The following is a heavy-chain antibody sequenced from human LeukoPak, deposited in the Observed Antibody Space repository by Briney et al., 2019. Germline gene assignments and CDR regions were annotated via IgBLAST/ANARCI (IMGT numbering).Heavy chain of an antibody. V-gene: IGHV3-30*18. J-gene: IGHJ4*02. D-gene: IGHD4-23*01. CDR3: AKSFARVLYGGNPIDY. Sequence: GGSLRLSCAASGFTFSSYGMHWVRQAPGKGLEWVAVISYDGSNKYYADSVKGRFTISRDNSKNTLYLQMNSLRAEDTAVYYCAKSFARVLYGGNPIDYWGQGTLVTVSS. CDR1: GFTFSSYG. CDR2: ISYDGSNK.